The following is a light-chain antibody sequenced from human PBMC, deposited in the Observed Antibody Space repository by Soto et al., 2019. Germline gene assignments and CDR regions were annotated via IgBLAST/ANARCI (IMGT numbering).Light chain of an antibody. CDR2: GES. CDR3: QQYNNRPVT. CDR1: QSVSSD. V-gene: IGKV3-15*01. Sequence: EIVMTQSPATLSVSPGERATLSCRASQSVSSDLAWYQQKPGQTPRLLIYGESTRATGIPDRFSGSVSGTEFTLTISSLQSEDFAVYYCQQYNNRPVTCVQGTQMEIK. J-gene: IGKJ5*01.